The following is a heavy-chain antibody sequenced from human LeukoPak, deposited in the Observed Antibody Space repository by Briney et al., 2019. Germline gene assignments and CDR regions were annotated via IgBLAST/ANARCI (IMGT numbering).Heavy chain of an antibody. J-gene: IGHJ4*02. CDR2: VPSDGSDK. CDR3: AKDQHPYSNYGRLDY. V-gene: IGHV3-30*02. D-gene: IGHD4-11*01. CDR1: GFTFSSYG. Sequence: PGGSLRLSCAASGFTFSSYGMHWVRQAPGKGLEWVAFVPSDGSDKYYADSVKGRFTIFRDNSRNTLYLQMNSLRAEDTAVYYCAKDQHPYSNYGRLDYWGQGTLVTVSS.